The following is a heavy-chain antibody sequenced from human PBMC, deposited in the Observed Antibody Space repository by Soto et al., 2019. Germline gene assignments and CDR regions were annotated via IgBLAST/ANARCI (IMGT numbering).Heavy chain of an antibody. CDR3: ARSVGYCSGGSCYPALGWFDP. CDR2: IYPGDSDT. D-gene: IGHD2-15*01. CDR1: GYSFTSYG. J-gene: IGHJ5*02. V-gene: IGHV5-51*01. Sequence: GESLKISCKGSGYSFTSYGIGWVRQMPGKGLEWMGIIYPGDSDTRYSPSFQGQVTISADKSISTACLQWSSLKASDTAMYYCARSVGYCSGGSCYPALGWFDPWGQGTLVTVSS.